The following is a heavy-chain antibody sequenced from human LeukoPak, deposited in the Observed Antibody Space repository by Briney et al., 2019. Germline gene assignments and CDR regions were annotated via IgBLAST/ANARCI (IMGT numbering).Heavy chain of an antibody. Sequence: ASVKVSCKASGGTFSSYAISWVRQAPGQGLEWMGRIIPIFGTANYAQKFQGRVTITTDESTSTAYMELSSLRSEDTAVYYCARQAKYYYDSSGYYILTYRPDGHDAFDIWGRGTMVTVSS. CDR1: GGTFSSYA. CDR3: ARQAKYYYDSSGYYILTYRPDGHDAFDI. V-gene: IGHV1-69*05. CDR2: IIPIFGTA. J-gene: IGHJ3*02. D-gene: IGHD3-22*01.